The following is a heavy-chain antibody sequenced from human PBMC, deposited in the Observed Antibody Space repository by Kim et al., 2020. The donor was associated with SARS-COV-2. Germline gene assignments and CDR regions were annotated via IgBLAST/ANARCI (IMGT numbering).Heavy chain of an antibody. V-gene: IGHV1-69*13. Sequence: SVKVSCKASGGTFSGYAISWVRQAPGQGLEWMGGIIPIIGTANYAQKFQGRVTITADESTSTAYMELSSLRSEDTAVYYCARGLRRHCSNTSCHVRYYYYGMDVWGQGTTVTVSS. J-gene: IGHJ6*02. CDR3: ARGLRRHCSNTSCHVRYYYYGMDV. CDR2: IIPIIGTA. D-gene: IGHD2-2*01. CDR1: GGTFSGYA.